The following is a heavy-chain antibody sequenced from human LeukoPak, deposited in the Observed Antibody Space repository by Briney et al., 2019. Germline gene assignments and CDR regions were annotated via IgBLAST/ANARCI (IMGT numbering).Heavy chain of an antibody. CDR1: GFTFSSYG. CDR2: ISYDGSNK. J-gene: IGHJ4*02. CDR3: AKGFDY. V-gene: IGHV3-30*18. Sequence: GRSLRLSCAASGFTFSSYGMHWVRQAPGKGLEWVAVISYDGSNKYYADSVKGRFTISRDNSKNTLYLQMNSLGAEDTAVYYCAKGFDYWGQGTLVTVSS.